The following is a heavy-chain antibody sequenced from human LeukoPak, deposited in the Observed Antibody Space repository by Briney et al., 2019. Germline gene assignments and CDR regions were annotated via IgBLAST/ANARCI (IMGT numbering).Heavy chain of an antibody. Sequence: ASVKVSCKASGGTFSSYAISWVRQAPGQGLEWMGGIIPIFGTANYAQKFQGRVTITADESTSTAYMELSSLRSEDTAVYYCARNHYAWGSYRFDYWGQGTLVTVSS. CDR1: GGTFSSYA. D-gene: IGHD3-16*02. J-gene: IGHJ4*02. CDR2: IIPIFGTA. CDR3: ARNHYAWGSYRFDY. V-gene: IGHV1-69*13.